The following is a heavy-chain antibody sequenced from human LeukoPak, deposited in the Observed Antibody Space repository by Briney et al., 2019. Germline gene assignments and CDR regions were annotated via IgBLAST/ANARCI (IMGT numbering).Heavy chain of an antibody. CDR3: AKAGGSGTYNRGYFDY. J-gene: IGHJ4*02. D-gene: IGHD3-10*01. Sequence: GGSLRLSCAASGFTFSSYAMSWVRQAPGKGLEWVSGISAGGGSTDYPDSVKGRFTISRDNSKNTLYLQMNSLRAEDTALYYCAKAGGSGTYNRGYFDYWGQGTLVTVSS. CDR2: ISAGGGST. V-gene: IGHV3-23*01. CDR1: GFTFSSYA.